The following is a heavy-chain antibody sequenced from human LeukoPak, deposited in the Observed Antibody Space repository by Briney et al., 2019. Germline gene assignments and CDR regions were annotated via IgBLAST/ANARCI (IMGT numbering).Heavy chain of an antibody. Sequence: SETLSLTCTVSGGSISSYYWSWLRQPPGKRLEWIGYIYYIGSTNYNPSLKSRVTISVDTSKNQFSLKLSSVTAADTAVYYCARGFSSGCDYWGQGTLVTVSS. D-gene: IGHD6-19*01. V-gene: IGHV4-59*01. CDR2: IYYIGST. CDR3: ARGFSSGCDY. J-gene: IGHJ4*02. CDR1: GGSISSYY.